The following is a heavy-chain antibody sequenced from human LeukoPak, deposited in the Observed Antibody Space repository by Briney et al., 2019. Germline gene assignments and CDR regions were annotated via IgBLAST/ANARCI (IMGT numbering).Heavy chain of an antibody. V-gene: IGHV3-30*04. D-gene: IGHD3-3*01. CDR1: GFPFSHCA. Sequence: GGSLRLSCAGSGFPFSHCAMHWVRQAPGKGLEWVAGISYDGSRKYYADSVKGRFTISRDDSKNTLYLHMNSLRSEDTAVYYCRRDYDSRDFWSCFRNFDYWGQGTLVTDSS. CDR3: RRDYDSRDFWSCFRNFDY. J-gene: IGHJ4*02. CDR2: ISYDGSRK.